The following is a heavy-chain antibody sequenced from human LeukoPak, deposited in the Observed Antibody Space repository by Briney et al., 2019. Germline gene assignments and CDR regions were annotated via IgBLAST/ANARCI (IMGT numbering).Heavy chain of an antibody. CDR2: ISYDGSDM. V-gene: IGHV3-30*18. CDR1: GFTFSSYG. J-gene: IGHJ4*02. CDR3: AKDSTDQYYFDA. Sequence: SGGSLRLSCAASGFTFSSYGMHWVRQDPGKGLEWVAVISYDGSDMYYAASVKGRFTISRDTPKNTLYLQMNSLRAEDTAVYYCAKDSTDQYYFDAWGQGTLVTVSS.